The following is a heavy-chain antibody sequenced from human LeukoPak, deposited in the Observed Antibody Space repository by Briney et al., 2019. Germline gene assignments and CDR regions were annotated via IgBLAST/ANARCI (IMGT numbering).Heavy chain of an antibody. D-gene: IGHD3-22*01. CDR1: GGSISSSGYY. V-gene: IGHV4-39*01. CDR3: ARRSYDGSGYYYVDY. CDR2: ISSGGST. Sequence: PSETLSLTCTVSGGSISSSGYYWGWIRQPPGKGLEWIGSISSGGSTHYIPSLKSRVTISVDTPKNQFSLKLSSVTAADAAVYYCARRSYDGSGYYYVDYWGQGTLVTVSS. J-gene: IGHJ4*02.